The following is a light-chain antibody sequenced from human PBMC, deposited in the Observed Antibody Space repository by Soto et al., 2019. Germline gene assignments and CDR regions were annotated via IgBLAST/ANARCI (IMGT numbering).Light chain of an antibody. CDR3: QQSFSTPT. CDR2: SAS. J-gene: IGKJ5*01. V-gene: IGKV1-39*01. CDR1: QRINIY. Sequence: DIQMTQSPSSLSPSIGDRVTITCRASQRINIYLNWYRQKPGKAPELLIYSASNLQSGVPSRFSGSGSGTDFTLTISGLQSEDFATYYCQQSFSTPTFGQGTRLEIK.